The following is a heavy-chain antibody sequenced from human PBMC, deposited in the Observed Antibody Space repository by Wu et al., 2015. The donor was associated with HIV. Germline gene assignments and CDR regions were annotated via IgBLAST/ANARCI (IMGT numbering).Heavy chain of an antibody. J-gene: IGHJ4*02. V-gene: IGHV1-69*13. CDR3: ARDMTYYYDNSGYYRLDY. D-gene: IGHD3-22*01. CDR2: IIPRLGTT. Sequence: QVLLVQSGAEVRKPGASVKVSCKASGYRFTGYYMHWVRQAPGQGLQWMGGIIPRLGTTNYAQIFQGRVTITADEFTTTVYMELTNLRSDDTALYYCARDMTYYYDNSGYYRLDYWGQGSLIIVSA. CDR1: GYRFTGYY.